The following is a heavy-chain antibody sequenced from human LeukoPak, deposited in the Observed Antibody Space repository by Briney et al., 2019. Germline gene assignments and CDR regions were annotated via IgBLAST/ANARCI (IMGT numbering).Heavy chain of an antibody. V-gene: IGHV3-30*18. J-gene: IGHJ4*02. D-gene: IGHD2-15*01. CDR2: ISYDGSNK. CDR3: AKDQGGGSREYYFDY. CDR1: GFTFSSYG. Sequence: GGSLRLPCAASGFTFSSYGMHWVRQAPGKGLEWVAVISYDGSNKYYADSVKGRFTISRDNSKNTLYLQMNSLRAEDTAVYYCAKDQGGGSREYYFDYWGQGTLVTVSS.